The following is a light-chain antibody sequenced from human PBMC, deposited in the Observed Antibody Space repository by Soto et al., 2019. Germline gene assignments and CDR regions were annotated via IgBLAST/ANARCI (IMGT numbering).Light chain of an antibody. CDR3: QQYYSVPRT. Sequence: DIVMTQSPNSLAVSLGERATINCKSSQNILYSSNNKTYLAWYQQKPGQPPKLLIYWASTRESGVPDRFSGSGSETDFTLTISSLQAEDGAVYYCQQYYSVPRTFGQGTKVEIK. CDR1: QNILYSSNNKTY. CDR2: WAS. J-gene: IGKJ1*01. V-gene: IGKV4-1*01.